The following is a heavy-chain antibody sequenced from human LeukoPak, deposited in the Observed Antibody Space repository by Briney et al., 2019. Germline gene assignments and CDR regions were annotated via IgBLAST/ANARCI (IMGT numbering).Heavy chain of an antibody. CDR1: GGSISSYY. J-gene: IGHJ5*02. CDR3: ARDVRMTGKRFDP. Sequence: SETLSLTCTVSGGSISSYYWSWIRQPPGKGLEWIGYIYYSGSTNYNPSLKSRVTISVDTSKNQFSLKLSSVTAADTAVYYCARDVRMTGKRFDPWGQGTLVTVSS. V-gene: IGHV4-59*12. D-gene: IGHD1-20*01. CDR2: IYYSGST.